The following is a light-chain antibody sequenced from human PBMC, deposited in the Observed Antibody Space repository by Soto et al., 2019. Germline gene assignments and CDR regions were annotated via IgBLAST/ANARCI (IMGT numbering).Light chain of an antibody. V-gene: IGLV2-14*01. CDR2: DVS. J-gene: IGLJ1*01. Sequence: QSALTQPASVSGSPGQSITISCTGTSSDVGGYNYVSWYQQHPGKAPKLMIYDVSNRPSGVYNRFSGSKSGNTASLTISGLQAEDEADYYCSSYTSSSTLVFGTGTTLTVL. CDR3: SSYTSSSTLV. CDR1: SSDVGGYNY.